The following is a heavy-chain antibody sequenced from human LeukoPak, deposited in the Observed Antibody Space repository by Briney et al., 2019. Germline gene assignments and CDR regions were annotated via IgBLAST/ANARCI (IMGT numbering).Heavy chain of an antibody. Sequence: SETLSLTCTVSGGSISSSSYYWGWIRQPPGKGLEWIGSIYYSGSTYYNPSLKSRVTISVDTSKNQFSLKLSSVTAADTAVYYCARNLVGDIVVVPAAILGWFDPWGQGTLVTVS. CDR2: IYYSGST. J-gene: IGHJ5*02. D-gene: IGHD2-2*02. V-gene: IGHV4-39*01. CDR1: GGSISSSSYY. CDR3: ARNLVGDIVVVPAAILGWFDP.